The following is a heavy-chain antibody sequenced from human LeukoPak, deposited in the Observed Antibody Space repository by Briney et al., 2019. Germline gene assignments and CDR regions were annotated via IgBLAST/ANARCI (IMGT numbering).Heavy chain of an antibody. J-gene: IGHJ6*03. V-gene: IGHV4-34*01. Sequence: SETLSLTCAVYGGSFSGYYWSWIRQPPGKGLEWIGEINHSGSTNYNPFLKSRVTISVDTSKNQFSLKLSSVTAADTAVYYCARGTLAAYYYYYMDVWGKGTTVTVSS. CDR2: INHSGST. D-gene: IGHD6-25*01. CDR3: ARGTLAAYYYYYMDV. CDR1: GGSFSGYY.